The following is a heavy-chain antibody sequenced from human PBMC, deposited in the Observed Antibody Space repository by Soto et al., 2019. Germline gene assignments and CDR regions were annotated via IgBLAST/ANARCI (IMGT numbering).Heavy chain of an antibody. V-gene: IGHV4-4*02. CDR2: IYHSVIT. Sequence: SDSLTLTCEVSGFSISNSNWWCGVRQPPVKWLEWIGEIYHSVITNYNPSLKIRVSISVDKSKNQFSLKLNSVTAADMAMYYCVRAFQSGSWPFDYWGQGALVTVS. J-gene: IGHJ4*02. CDR1: GFSISNSNW. D-gene: IGHD6-13*01. CDR3: VRAFQSGSWPFDY.